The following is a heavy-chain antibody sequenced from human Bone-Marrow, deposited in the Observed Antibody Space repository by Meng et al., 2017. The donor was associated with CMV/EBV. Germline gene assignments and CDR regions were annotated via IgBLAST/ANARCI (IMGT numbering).Heavy chain of an antibody. CDR3: ARGQGSHGEYYFDY. J-gene: IGHJ4*02. D-gene: IGHD4-17*01. V-gene: IGHV4-34*01. CDR2: INHSGST. Sequence: QVQLQQWGAGLLXXXXXLXLTCAVYGGSFSGYYWSWIRQPPGKGLEWIGEINHSGSTNYNPSLKSRVTISVDTSKNQFSLKLSSVTAADTAVYYCARGQGSHGEYYFDYWGQGTLVTVSS. CDR1: GGSFSGYY.